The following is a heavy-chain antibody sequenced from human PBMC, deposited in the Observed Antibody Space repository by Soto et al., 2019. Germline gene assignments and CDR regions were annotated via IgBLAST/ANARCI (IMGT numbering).Heavy chain of an antibody. V-gene: IGHV7-4-1*01. CDR1: GYTFTNYG. CDR2: INTNTGNP. J-gene: IGHJ5*02. D-gene: IGHD6-13*01. Sequence: ASVKVSCKASGYTFTNYGMNWVRQAPGQGLEWMGWINTNTGNPTYAQGFTGRFVFSLDTSVSTAYLQISSLKAEDTAVYYCARVKQQTSLNWLDPWGQGTLVTVSS. CDR3: ARVKQQTSLNWLDP.